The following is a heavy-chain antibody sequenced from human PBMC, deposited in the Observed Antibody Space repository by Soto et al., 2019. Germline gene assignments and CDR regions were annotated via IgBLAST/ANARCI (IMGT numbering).Heavy chain of an antibody. V-gene: IGHV1-18*01. CDR1: GYTFTSYG. Sequence: GASVKVSCKASGYTFTSYGISWVRQAPGQGLERMGWISAYNGNTNYAQKLQGRVTMTTDTSTSTAYMELRSLRSDDTAVYYCARHYYDSSGYYYHFDYWGQGTLVTVS. J-gene: IGHJ4*02. CDR2: ISAYNGNT. CDR3: ARHYYDSSGYYYHFDY. D-gene: IGHD3-22*01.